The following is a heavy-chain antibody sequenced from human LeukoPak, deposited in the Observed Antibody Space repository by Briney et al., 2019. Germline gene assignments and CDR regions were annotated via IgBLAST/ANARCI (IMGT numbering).Heavy chain of an antibody. D-gene: IGHD2-2*01. CDR2: ISSSGTTT. Sequence: GGSLRLSCAASGFSFSVYEIHWVRQAPGKGLEWIADISSSGTTTYYADSLKGRFTISRDNAKNSLYLQMNSLRVEDTALYYCARDTGYEGYFDLWGRGTLVTVSS. CDR3: ARDTGYEGYFDL. CDR1: GFSFSVYE. J-gene: IGHJ2*01. V-gene: IGHV3-48*03.